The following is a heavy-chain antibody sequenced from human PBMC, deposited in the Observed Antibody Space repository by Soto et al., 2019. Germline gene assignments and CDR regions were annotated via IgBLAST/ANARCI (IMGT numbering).Heavy chain of an antibody. D-gene: IGHD3-16*01. CDR1: GFTFSSYS. V-gene: IGHV3-21*01. J-gene: IGHJ6*03. CDR3: ARDGLYYDYIWEIQGDYMDV. Sequence: GGSLRLSCAASGFTFSSYSMNWVRQAPGKGLEWVSSISSSSSYIYYADSVKGRFTISRDNAKNSLYLQMNSLRAEDTAVYYCARDGLYYDYIWEIQGDYMDVWGKGTTVTVSS. CDR2: ISSSSSYI.